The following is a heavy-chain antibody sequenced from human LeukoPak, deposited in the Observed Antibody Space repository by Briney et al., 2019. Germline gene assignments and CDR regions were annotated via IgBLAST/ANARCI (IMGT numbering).Heavy chain of an antibody. Sequence: GGSLRLSCAVSGFTFSNDWMHWARQAPGKGLLWVSRISGGGTTTNYADSVKGRFTISRDNAKNMLYLQMDSLRAEDTAVYYCAGTWSFDYWGQGTLVTVSS. D-gene: IGHD2-15*01. CDR1: GFTFSNDW. J-gene: IGHJ4*02. V-gene: IGHV3-74*01. CDR2: ISGGGTTT. CDR3: AGTWSFDY.